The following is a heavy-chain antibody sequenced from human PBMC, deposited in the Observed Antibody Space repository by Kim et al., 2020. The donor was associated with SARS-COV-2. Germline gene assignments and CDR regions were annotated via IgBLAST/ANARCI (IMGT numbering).Heavy chain of an antibody. CDR2: INTNTGNP. J-gene: IGHJ6*02. D-gene: IGHD3-10*01. V-gene: IGHV7-4-1*02. CDR1: GYTFTSYA. CDR3: ARDRNFAVLMVQGVMWGRQSSYRGMAV. Sequence: ASVKVSCKASGYTFTSYAMNWVRQAPGQGLEWMGWINTNTGNPTYAQGFTGRVVFSLDTSVSTAYLQISSLKAEDTAVYYCARDRNFAVLMVQGVMWGRQSSYRGMAVWGQGTTVTVPS.